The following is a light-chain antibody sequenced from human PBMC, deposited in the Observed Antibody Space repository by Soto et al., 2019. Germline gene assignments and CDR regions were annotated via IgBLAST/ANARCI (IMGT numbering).Light chain of an antibody. J-gene: IGKJ3*01. Sequence: EIVLTQSPGTLSLSPGERATLSCRASQSVSSNYLAWYQQKPGQAPRLLIYGASSRATGIPDRFSGSGSATDFTLTISRLEPEEFAVYYCQQYGSSPFTFGPGTKVDIK. V-gene: IGKV3-20*01. CDR1: QSVSSNY. CDR2: GAS. CDR3: QQYGSSPFT.